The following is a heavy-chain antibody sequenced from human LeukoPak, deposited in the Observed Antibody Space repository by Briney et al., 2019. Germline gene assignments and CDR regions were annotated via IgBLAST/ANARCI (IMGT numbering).Heavy chain of an antibody. J-gene: IGHJ4*02. Sequence: GGSLRLSCAASGFTFRNYNMNWVRQAPGKGLEWVSSITGGSDNSEYADSVKGRFTISRDNSKNTLYLQMNSLRAEDTAVYYCASGYSSSWYIFDYWGQGTLVTVSS. D-gene: IGHD6-13*01. V-gene: IGHV3-23*01. CDR3: ASGYSSSWYIFDY. CDR1: GFTFRNYN. CDR2: ITGGSDNS.